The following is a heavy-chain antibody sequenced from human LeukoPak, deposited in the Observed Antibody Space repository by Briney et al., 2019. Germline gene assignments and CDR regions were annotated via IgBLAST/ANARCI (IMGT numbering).Heavy chain of an antibody. D-gene: IGHD3-10*01. CDR1: GGSISSGDYY. CDR2: IYYSGST. CDR3: ASRISLYYFDY. Sequence: PSETLSLTCTVSGGSISSGDYYWSWIRQPPGKGLEWIGYIYYSGSTYYSPSLKSRVTISVDTSKNQFSLKLSSVTAADTAVYYCASRISLYYFDYWGQGTLVIVSS. V-gene: IGHV4-30-4*01. J-gene: IGHJ4*02.